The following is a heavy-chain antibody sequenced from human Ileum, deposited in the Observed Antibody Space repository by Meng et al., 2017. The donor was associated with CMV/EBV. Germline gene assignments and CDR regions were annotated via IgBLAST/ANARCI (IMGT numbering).Heavy chain of an antibody. V-gene: IGHV3-7*01. D-gene: IGHD2-2*01. J-gene: IGHJ4*02. CDR1: GFTLSNYW. Sequence: GESLKISCAASGFTLSNYWMSWVRQAPGKGLEWVANIKTDGSAMYYVDSVKGRFTISRDNVKNSLVLQMNSLRVEDTAVYYCARGAYCRNNNCYPGYFDYWGQGTLVTVSS. CDR2: IKTDGSAM. CDR3: ARGAYCRNNNCYPGYFDY.